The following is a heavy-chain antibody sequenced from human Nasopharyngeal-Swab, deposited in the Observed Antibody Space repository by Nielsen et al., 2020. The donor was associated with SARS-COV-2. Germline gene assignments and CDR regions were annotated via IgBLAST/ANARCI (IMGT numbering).Heavy chain of an antibody. CDR1: GFTFSSYW. V-gene: IGHV3-7*01. CDR3: ARDLGRQVVPAATDY. J-gene: IGHJ4*02. Sequence: GGSLRLSCAASGFTFSSYWMSWVRQAPGKGLEWVANIKQDGSEKYYVDSVKGRFTISRDNAKNSLYLQMNSLRAEDTAVYYCARDLGRQVVPAATDYWGQGTLVTVSS. D-gene: IGHD2-2*01. CDR2: IKQDGSEK.